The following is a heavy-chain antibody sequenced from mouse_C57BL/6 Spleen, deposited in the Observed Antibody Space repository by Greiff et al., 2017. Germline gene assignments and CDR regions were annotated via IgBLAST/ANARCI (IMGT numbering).Heavy chain of an antibody. D-gene: IGHD4-1*01. CDR2: IHPNSGST. J-gene: IGHJ1*03. V-gene: IGHV1-64*01. CDR3: AQTGDWYFDV. CDR1: GYTFTSYW. Sequence: VKLQQPGAELVKPGASVKLSCKASGYTFTSYWMHWVKQRPGQGLEWIGMIHPNSGSTNYNEKFKSKATLTVDKSSSTAYMQLSSLTSEDSAVYYCAQTGDWYFDVWGTGTTVTVSS.